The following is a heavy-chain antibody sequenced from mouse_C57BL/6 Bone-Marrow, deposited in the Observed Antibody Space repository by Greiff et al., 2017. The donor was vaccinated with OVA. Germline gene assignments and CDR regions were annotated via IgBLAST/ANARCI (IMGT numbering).Heavy chain of an antibody. Sequence: VQLQQSGAELVRPGASVKLSCTASGFNIKDDYMHWVQQRPEQGLEWIGWIDPYNGDTEYASKFQGKATITADTSSNTAYLQLSSLTSEDTAVYYCTTTVLARGFDYWGQGTTLTVSS. V-gene: IGHV14-4*01. CDR3: TTTVLARGFDY. CDR1: GFNIKDDY. CDR2: IDPYNGDT. D-gene: IGHD1-1*01. J-gene: IGHJ2*01.